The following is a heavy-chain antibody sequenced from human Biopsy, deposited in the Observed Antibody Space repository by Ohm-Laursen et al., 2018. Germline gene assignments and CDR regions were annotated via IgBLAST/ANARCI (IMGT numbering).Heavy chain of an antibody. V-gene: IGHV3-33*01. Sequence: SLRLSCAASGFTFSNYGMHWVRQAPGKGLEWLAGIWYDGSNKYYGDSVQGRFTISRDNSKNTVYLQMNSLRAEDTAIYYCARDWTINTVTTAVYWGQGTQVTVSS. D-gene: IGHD4-11*01. CDR2: IWYDGSNK. CDR1: GFTFSNYG. J-gene: IGHJ4*02. CDR3: ARDWTINTVTTAVY.